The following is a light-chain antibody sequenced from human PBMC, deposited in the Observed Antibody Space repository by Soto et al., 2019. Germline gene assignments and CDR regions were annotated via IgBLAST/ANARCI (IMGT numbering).Light chain of an antibody. CDR2: DTC. J-gene: IGKJ2*01. CDR3: QQRCNWSPVYT. V-gene: IGKV3-11*01. CDR1: QTVTCY. Sequence: EIVLTQSPATLSLSPGERATLSCRASQTVTCYLAWYQQKPGQTPRLLIYDTCNRAAGIPARVSGNGSETDSALPISRREPEDFAVYYFQQRCNWSPVYTLGQGTNLQIK.